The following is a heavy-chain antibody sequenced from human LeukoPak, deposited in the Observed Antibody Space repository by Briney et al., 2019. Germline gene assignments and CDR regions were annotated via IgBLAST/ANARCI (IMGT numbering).Heavy chain of an antibody. Sequence: SGGSLRLSCAVSGFTFSSYAISWVRQAPGTGLQWVSAISGSGYNTYYADSVKGRFTISRDNSKNTLYLQMNSLRAEDTAVYYCAKDGLAYCGGDCHFDYWGQGTLVTVSS. CDR1: GFTFSSYA. CDR3: AKDGLAYCGGDCHFDY. CDR2: ISGSGYNT. V-gene: IGHV3-23*01. J-gene: IGHJ4*02. D-gene: IGHD2-21*02.